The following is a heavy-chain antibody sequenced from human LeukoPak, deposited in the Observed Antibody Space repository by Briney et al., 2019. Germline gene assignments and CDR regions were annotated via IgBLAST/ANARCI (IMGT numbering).Heavy chain of an antibody. CDR2: SNHSGST. Sequence: SETLSLTCAVYGGSFSGYYWSWIRQPPGKGLEWIGESNHSGSTNYNPSLKSRVTISVDTSKNQFSLKLSSVTAADTAVYYCARAPWLLNWFDPWGQGTLVTVSS. CDR1: GGSFSGYY. D-gene: IGHD3-9*01. CDR3: ARAPWLLNWFDP. V-gene: IGHV4-34*01. J-gene: IGHJ5*02.